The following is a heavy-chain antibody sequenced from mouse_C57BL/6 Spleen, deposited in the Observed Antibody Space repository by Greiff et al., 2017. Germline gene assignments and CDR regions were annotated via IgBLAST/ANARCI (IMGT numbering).Heavy chain of an antibody. Sequence: VKLQQSGPELVKPGASVKISCKASGYAFSSSWMNWVKQRPGKGLEWIGRIYPGDGATTYNGKFKGKATLTADKSASTAYMQLSSLTSEDSAVYFCARRHYGSMDYWGQGTSVTVSS. D-gene: IGHD1-1*01. CDR2: IYPGDGAT. V-gene: IGHV1-82*01. CDR3: ARRHYGSMDY. CDR1: GYAFSSSW. J-gene: IGHJ4*01.